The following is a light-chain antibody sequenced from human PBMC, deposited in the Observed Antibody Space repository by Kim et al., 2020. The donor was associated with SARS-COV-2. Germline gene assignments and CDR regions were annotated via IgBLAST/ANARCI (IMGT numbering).Light chain of an antibody. CDR2: AAS. V-gene: IGKV1-39*01. J-gene: IGKJ1*01. CDR1: QPISRF. Sequence: ASVGDRVTIPFRASQPISRFLNWYQQKPGKAPELLIYAASSLQGGVPSRFSGSASGTDFTLAISSLQPEDSATYYCQQSSNTPWTFGQGTKVDIK. CDR3: QQSSNTPWT.